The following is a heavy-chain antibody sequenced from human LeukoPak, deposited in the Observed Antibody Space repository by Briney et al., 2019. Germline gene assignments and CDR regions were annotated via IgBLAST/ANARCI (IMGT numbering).Heavy chain of an antibody. CDR1: GDSVSSNSAA. Sequence: SQTLSLTCAISGDSVSSNSAAWNWIRQSPSRGLEWLGRTYYRSKWYNDYAVSVKSRITINPDTSKNQFSLQLNSVTPEDTAVYYCARGVFSSGRSMGSSWFFKASKGAFDIWGQGTMVTVSS. CDR2: TYYRSKWYN. CDR3: ARGVFSSGRSMGSSWFFKASKGAFDI. J-gene: IGHJ3*02. D-gene: IGHD6-13*01. V-gene: IGHV6-1*01.